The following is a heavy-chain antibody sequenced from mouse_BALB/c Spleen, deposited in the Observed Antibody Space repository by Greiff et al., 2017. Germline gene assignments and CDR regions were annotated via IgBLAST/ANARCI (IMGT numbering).Heavy chain of an antibody. J-gene: IGHJ1*01. CDR1: GFSLTGYG. CDR2: IWGDGST. V-gene: IGHV2-6-7*01. Sequence: QVQLQQSGPGLVAPSQSLSITCTVSGFSLTGYGVNWVRQPPGKGLEWLGMIWGDGSTDYNSALKSRLSISKDNSKCQVFLKMNSLQTDDTARYYCASAYLTGRYFDVWGAGTTVTVSS. D-gene: IGHD4-1*01. CDR3: ASAYLTGRYFDV.